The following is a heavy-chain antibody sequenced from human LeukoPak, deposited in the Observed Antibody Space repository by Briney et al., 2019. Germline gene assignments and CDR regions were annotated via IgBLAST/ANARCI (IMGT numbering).Heavy chain of an antibody. Sequence: SVKVSCKASGGTFSSYAISWVRQAPGQGLEWMGRVIPMFDTVIYAQKFQDRVTITTDKSTSTAYMELSSLRSEDTAGYYCARDSKTLTTEPGHFDYWGQGTLVSVSP. J-gene: IGHJ4*02. V-gene: IGHV1-69*05. D-gene: IGHD4-17*01. CDR2: VIPMFDTV. CDR1: GGTFSSYA. CDR3: ARDSKTLTTEPGHFDY.